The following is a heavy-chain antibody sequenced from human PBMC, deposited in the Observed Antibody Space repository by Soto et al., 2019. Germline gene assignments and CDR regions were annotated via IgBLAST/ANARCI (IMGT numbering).Heavy chain of an antibody. CDR3: AREPPIYDILTGYYNSFDY. J-gene: IGHJ4*02. CDR2: ISSSSSYT. V-gene: IGHV3-11*06. CDR1: GFTFRDYY. D-gene: IGHD3-9*01. Sequence: GGSLRLSCAASGFTFRDYYMSWIRQAPGQGLEWVSYISSSSSYTNYADSVKGRFTISRDNAKNSLYLQMNSLRAEDTAVYYCAREPPIYDILTGYYNSFDYWGQGTLVTVSS.